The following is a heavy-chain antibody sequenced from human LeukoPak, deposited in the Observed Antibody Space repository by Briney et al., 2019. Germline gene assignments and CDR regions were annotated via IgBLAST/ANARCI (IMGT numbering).Heavy chain of an antibody. CDR3: ARKGTTRRTSFDY. CDR2: INHSGST. CDR1: GGSFSGYY. Sequence: SDTLSLTCAVYGGSFSGYYWSWIRQPPGKGLEWIGEINHSGSTNYNPSLKSRVTISVDTSKNQFSLKLSSVTAADTAVYYCARKGTTRRTSFDYWGQGTLVTVSS. V-gene: IGHV4-34*01. D-gene: IGHD1-1*01. J-gene: IGHJ4*02.